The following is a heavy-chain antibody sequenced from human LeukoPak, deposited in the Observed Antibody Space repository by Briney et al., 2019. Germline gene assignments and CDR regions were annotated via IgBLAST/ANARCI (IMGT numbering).Heavy chain of an antibody. CDR1: GFTFSSYS. CDR2: ISSSSSYI. CDR3: ARDSGANDYDYVWGSYRPNWFDP. Sequence: GGSLRLSCAASGFTFSSYSMNWVRQAPGKGLEWVSSISSSSSYIYYADSVKGRFTISRDNAKNSLYLQMNSLRAEDTAVYYCARDSGANDYDYVWGSYRPNWFDPWGQGTLVTVSS. D-gene: IGHD3-16*02. J-gene: IGHJ5*02. V-gene: IGHV3-21*01.